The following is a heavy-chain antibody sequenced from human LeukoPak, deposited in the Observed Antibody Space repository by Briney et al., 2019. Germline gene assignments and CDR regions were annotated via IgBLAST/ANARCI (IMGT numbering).Heavy chain of an antibody. CDR3: ARIAYDALDSYYYGMDV. CDR1: GGSISSGPYY. D-gene: IGHD3-3*01. CDR2: ITYSGNT. J-gene: IGHJ6*02. Sequence: SETLSLTCTVSGGSISSGPYYWIWIRQHPGKGLEWIGYITYSGNTYYYPALNSRVTVSLDTSKTQFSLKLSSVTAADTAVYYCARIAYDALDSYYYGMDVWGQGTTVTVTS. V-gene: IGHV4-31*03.